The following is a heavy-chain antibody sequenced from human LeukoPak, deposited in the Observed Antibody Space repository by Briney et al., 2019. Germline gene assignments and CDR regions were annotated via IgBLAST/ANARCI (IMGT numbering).Heavy chain of an antibody. CDR2: IYSGGST. D-gene: IGHD1-26*01. V-gene: IGHV3-66*01. J-gene: IGHJ4*02. CDR3: ASSILSSGQEVGPFGY. CDR1: GFTVSSNY. Sequence: GGSLRLSCAASGFTVSSNYMSWVRQAPGKGLEWVSVIYSGGSTYYADSVKGRFTISRDNSKNTLYLQMNSLRAEDTAVYYCASSILSSGQEVGPFGYWGQGTLVTVSS.